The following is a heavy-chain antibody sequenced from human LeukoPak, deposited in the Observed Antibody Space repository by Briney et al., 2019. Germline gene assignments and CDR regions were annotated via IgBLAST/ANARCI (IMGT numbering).Heavy chain of an antibody. V-gene: IGHV3-11*04. Sequence: GGSLRPSCAASGFTFSDYLLTWIRQAPGKGLECVSYISSRGTAIYYADSVRGRFTISRDNAKNSLYLQMNSLRAEDTAVYYCARANMVRGVMWFDYWGQGTLVTVSS. CDR3: ARANMVRGVMWFDY. CDR1: GFTFSDYL. D-gene: IGHD3-10*01. J-gene: IGHJ4*02. CDR2: ISSRGTAI.